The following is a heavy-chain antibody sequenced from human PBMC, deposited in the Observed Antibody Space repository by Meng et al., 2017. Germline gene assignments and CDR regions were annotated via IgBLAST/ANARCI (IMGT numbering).Heavy chain of an antibody. J-gene: IGHJ5*02. CDR3: ASTIAVAGTGWFDP. CDR2: IIPIFGTA. Sequence: QVQLVQSGAAVKKPGSSVKVSCKASGGTFSSYAISWVRQAPGKGLECKGGIIPIFGTANYAQKFQGRVTITTDESTSTAYMELSSLRSEDTAVYYCASTIAVAGTGWFDPWGQGTLVTVSS. CDR1: GGTFSSYA. D-gene: IGHD6-19*01. V-gene: IGHV1-69*05.